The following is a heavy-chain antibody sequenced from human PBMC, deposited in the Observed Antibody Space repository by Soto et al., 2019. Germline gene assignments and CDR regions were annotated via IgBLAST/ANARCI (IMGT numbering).Heavy chain of an antibody. CDR1: GYTFTSYY. CDR2: INPSGGST. CDR3: ATSSGYSSGWDYYYYYMDV. Sequence: ASVKVSCKASGYTFTSYYMHWVRQAPGQGLEWMGIINPSGGSTSYAQKFQGRVTMTRDTSTSTVYMELSSLRSEDTVVYYCATSSGYSSGWDYYYYYMDVWGKGTTVTVSS. V-gene: IGHV1-46*03. D-gene: IGHD6-19*01. J-gene: IGHJ6*03.